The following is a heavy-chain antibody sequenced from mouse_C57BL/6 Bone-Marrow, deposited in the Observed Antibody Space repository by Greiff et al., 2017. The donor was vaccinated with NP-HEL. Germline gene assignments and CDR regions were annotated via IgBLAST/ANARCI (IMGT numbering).Heavy chain of an antibody. V-gene: IGHV1-42*01. J-gene: IGHJ3*01. D-gene: IGHD2-3*01. Sequence: EVQVVESGPELVKPGASVKISCKASGYSFTGYYMNWVKQSPEKSLEWIGEINPSTGGTTYNQKFKAKATLTVDKSSSTAYMQLKSLTSDDSAVYYCARDGYYPAWFTYWGQGTLVTVSA. CDR1: GYSFTGYY. CDR2: INPSTGGT. CDR3: ARDGYYPAWFTY.